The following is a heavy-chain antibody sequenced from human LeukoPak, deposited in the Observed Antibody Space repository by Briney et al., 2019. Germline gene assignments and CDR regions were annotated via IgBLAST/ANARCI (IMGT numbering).Heavy chain of an antibody. CDR2: ISGSGGST. D-gene: IGHD3-16*01. J-gene: IGHJ4*02. V-gene: IGHV3-23*01. Sequence: GGSLRLSCAASGFTFSSYAMNWVRQAPGKGLEWVSAISGSGGSTWYADSVKGRFTISRDYSKNTLHPQMNSLGAEDTAVYYCAKDGEPMITFGGAGYWGQGTLVTVSS. CDR3: AKDGEPMITFGGAGY. CDR1: GFTFSSYA.